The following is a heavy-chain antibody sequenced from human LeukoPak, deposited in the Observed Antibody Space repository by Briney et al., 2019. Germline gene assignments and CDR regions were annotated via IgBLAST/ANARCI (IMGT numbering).Heavy chain of an antibody. V-gene: IGHV1-2*02. Sequence: ASVKVSCKASGYTFTSYDINWVRQATGQGLEWMGWINPNSGGTNYAQKFQGRVTMTRDTSISTAYMELSRLRSEDTAVYYCARVASTAMDMYYFDYWGQGTLVTVSS. J-gene: IGHJ4*02. CDR3: ARVASTAMDMYYFDY. CDR2: INPNSGGT. CDR1: GYTFTSYD. D-gene: IGHD5-18*01.